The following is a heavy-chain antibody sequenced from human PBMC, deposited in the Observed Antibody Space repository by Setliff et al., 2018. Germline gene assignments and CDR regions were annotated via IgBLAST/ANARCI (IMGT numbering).Heavy chain of an antibody. CDR1: GGSISSGDYY. J-gene: IGHJ3*02. D-gene: IGHD1-1*01. CDR2: IYYSGST. V-gene: IGHV4-30-4*08. CDR3: AREAPGYAFDI. Sequence: PSETLSLTCTVSGGSISSGDYYWSWIRQPPGKGLEWVGYIYYSGSTYYNPSRKSRVTISVDTSKNQFSLKLSSVTAADTAVYYCAREAPGYAFDIWGQGTMVTVSS.